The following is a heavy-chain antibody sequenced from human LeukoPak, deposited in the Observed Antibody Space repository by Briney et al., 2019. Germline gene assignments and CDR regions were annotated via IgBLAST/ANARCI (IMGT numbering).Heavy chain of an antibody. CDR1: GFPFKKHG. V-gene: IGHV3-30*03. CDR3: AAFIATKLDN. CDR2: ASTDEVTQ. J-gene: IGHJ4*02. D-gene: IGHD2-15*01. Sequence: PGGSLRLSCVFSGFPFKKHGMHWVRQAPGKGLEWLAVASTDEVTQAYVDSVKGRFIISRDTSRNTLNLQMNNLTPEDTAVYYCAAFIATKLDNWGQGILVSVSS.